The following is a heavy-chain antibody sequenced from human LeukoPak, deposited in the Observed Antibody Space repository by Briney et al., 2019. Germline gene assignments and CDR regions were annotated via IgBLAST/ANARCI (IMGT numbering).Heavy chain of an antibody. CDR3: ARDKGTGYFDF. CDR2: IYYSGTT. J-gene: IGHJ4*02. V-gene: IGHV4-59*01. Sequence: SETLSLTCTVSGGSISSYYWSWIRQPPGKGLEWIGYIYYSGTTNYNPSLKSRVTISVDTSKNRFSLKLSSVTAADTAVYYCARDKGTGYFDFWGQGTLVSVSP. D-gene: IGHD1-1*01. CDR1: GGSISSYY.